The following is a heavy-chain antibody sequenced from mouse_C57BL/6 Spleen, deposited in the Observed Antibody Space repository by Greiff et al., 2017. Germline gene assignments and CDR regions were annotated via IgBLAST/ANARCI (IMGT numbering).Heavy chain of an antibody. CDR3: ARKGFYYGSSLYAMDY. V-gene: IGHV1-72*01. Sequence: QVQLQQPGAELVKPGASVQLSCKASGYTFTSYWMHWVKQRPGRGLEWIGRLDPNSGGTKYTEKFKSKATLTVDKPSSPAYMQLSSLTSEDSAVYYCARKGFYYGSSLYAMDYWGQGTSVTVSS. J-gene: IGHJ4*01. CDR2: LDPNSGGT. CDR1: GYTFTSYW. D-gene: IGHD1-1*01.